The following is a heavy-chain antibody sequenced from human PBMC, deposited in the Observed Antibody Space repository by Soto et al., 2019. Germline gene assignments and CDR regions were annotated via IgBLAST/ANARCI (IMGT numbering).Heavy chain of an antibody. Sequence: SETLSLTCAVYGGSFSGYYWSWIRQPPGKGLEWIGEINHSGSTNYNPSLKSRVTISVDTSKNQFSLKLSSVTAADTAVYYCARALMTTVTTGTGIFDYWGQRSLDTGSS. V-gene: IGHV4-34*01. CDR2: INHSGST. CDR1: GGSFSGYY. J-gene: IGHJ4*02. D-gene: IGHD4-17*01. CDR3: ARALMTTVTTGTGIFDY.